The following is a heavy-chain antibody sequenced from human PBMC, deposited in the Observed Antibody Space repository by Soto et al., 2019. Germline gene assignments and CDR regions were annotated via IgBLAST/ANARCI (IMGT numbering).Heavy chain of an antibody. V-gene: IGHV1-18*01. CDR3: ARGGYYDKVWGKMNYYGLDV. Sequence: QVRLVQSAAEVKKPGASVKVSCKASGYTFIRYGITWVRQAPGQGLEWMGWISAYNDYTNYAQKPQGRVPMTTDTSTSTVYMELRSLRSDDTAVYYCARGGYYDKVWGKMNYYGLDVWGQGTTVTVSS. D-gene: IGHD3-16*01. CDR1: GYTFIRYG. CDR2: ISAYNDYT. J-gene: IGHJ6*02.